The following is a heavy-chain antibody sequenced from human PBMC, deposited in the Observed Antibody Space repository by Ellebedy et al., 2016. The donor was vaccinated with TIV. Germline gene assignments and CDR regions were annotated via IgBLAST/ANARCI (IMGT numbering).Heavy chain of an antibody. CDR3: ARYCSGGSCPEDAFDI. Sequence: SETLSLXXTVSGGSISSYYWSWIRQPPGKGLEWIGYIYYSGSTNYNPSLKSRVTISVDTSKNQFSLKLSSVTAADTAVYYCARYCSGGSCPEDAFDIWGQGTMVTVSS. D-gene: IGHD2-15*01. V-gene: IGHV4-59*12. CDR2: IYYSGST. J-gene: IGHJ3*02. CDR1: GGSISSYY.